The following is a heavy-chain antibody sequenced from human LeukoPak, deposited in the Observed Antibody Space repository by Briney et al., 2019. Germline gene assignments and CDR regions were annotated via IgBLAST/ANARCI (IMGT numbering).Heavy chain of an antibody. CDR1: GGSFSGYY. CDR3: ARLNWGSFDY. CDR2: INHSGST. J-gene: IGHJ4*02. Sequence: SETLSLTCAVYGGSFSGYYWSWIRQPPGKGLEWIGEINHSGSTNYNPSLKSRVTISVDTSKSQFSLKLSSVTAADTAVYYCARLNWGSFDYWGQGTLVTVSS. V-gene: IGHV4-34*01. D-gene: IGHD7-27*01.